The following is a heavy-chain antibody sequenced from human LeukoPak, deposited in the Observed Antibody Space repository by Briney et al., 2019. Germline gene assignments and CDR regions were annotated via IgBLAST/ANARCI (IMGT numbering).Heavy chain of an antibody. CDR2: MNPNSGNT. CDR1: GYTFTSYD. V-gene: IGHV1-8*03. Sequence: ASVKVSCKASGYTFTSYDINWVRQATGQGLEWMGWMNPNSGNTGYAQKFQGRVTITRNTSISTAYMELSSLRSEDTAVYYCARGRRAGSRGVMGVNLVGYWGQGTLVTVSS. CDR3: ARGRRAGSRGVMGVNLVGY. J-gene: IGHJ4*02. D-gene: IGHD3-10*01.